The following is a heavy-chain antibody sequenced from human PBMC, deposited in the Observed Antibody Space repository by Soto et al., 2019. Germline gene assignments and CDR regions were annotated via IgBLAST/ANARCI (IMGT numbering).Heavy chain of an antibody. V-gene: IGHV3-53*01. CDR2: IYSDGPT. CDR3: ARGVECSGGSCYMY. D-gene: IGHD2-15*01. Sequence: EVQLVESGGGLIQPGGSLRLSCAASGFTVITNYMTWVRQAPGKGLEWVSVIYSDGPTYYADSVRGRFTISSDNSKHTLYLQMNSLRAEDTAVYYCARGVECSGGSCYMYWGQGTLVTVSS. J-gene: IGHJ4*02. CDR1: GFTVITNY.